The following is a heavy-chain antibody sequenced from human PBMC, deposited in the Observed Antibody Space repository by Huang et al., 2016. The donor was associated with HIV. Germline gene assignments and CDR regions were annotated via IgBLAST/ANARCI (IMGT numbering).Heavy chain of an antibody. CDR2: IYYIGSA. CDR1: GGSISSTNYY. J-gene: IGHJ5*02. CDR3: AHPRVSGTYDP. V-gene: IGHV4-39*01. Sequence: QLQLQESGPGLVKPSETLFLTCPFSGGSISSTNYYWGWIRQPPGKGLEWIGSIYYIGSAHYNPSLKRRLTLSADKSNNQLSLKLTSVTGADTAVYYCAHPRVSGTYDPWGQGTLVIVTS. D-gene: IGHD1-26*01.